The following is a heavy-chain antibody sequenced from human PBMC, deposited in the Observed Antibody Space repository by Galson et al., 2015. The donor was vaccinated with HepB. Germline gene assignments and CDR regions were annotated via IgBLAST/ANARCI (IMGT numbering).Heavy chain of an antibody. J-gene: IGHJ4*01. V-gene: IGHV1-24*01. Sequence: SVKVSCKVSGYTLTELCMHWVRQAPGQGLEWMGGFDPDDGETNYAQKFQGRVTMTEDTSTDTTYMELSSLRSEDTAVYYCATLAYDFGSGYYRHFDYWDRRTLGTVAS. CDR3: ATLAYDFGSGYYRHFDY. CDR1: GYTLTELC. CDR2: FDPDDGET. D-gene: IGHD3-3*01.